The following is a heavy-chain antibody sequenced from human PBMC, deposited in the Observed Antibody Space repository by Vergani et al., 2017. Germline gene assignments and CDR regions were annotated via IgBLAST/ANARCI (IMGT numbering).Heavy chain of an antibody. CDR2: IIPIFGTA. V-gene: IGHV1-69*01. D-gene: IGHD4-23*01. Sequence: QVQLVQSGAEVKKPGSSVKVSCKASGGTFSSYAISWVRQAPGQGLEWMGGIIPIFGTAHYAQKFQGRVTISADESTSTAYMELSSLRSEDTAVYYCARGGISDYGGLWGFDYWGQGSLVTVSS. J-gene: IGHJ4*02. CDR1: GGTFSSYA. CDR3: ARGGISDYGGLWGFDY.